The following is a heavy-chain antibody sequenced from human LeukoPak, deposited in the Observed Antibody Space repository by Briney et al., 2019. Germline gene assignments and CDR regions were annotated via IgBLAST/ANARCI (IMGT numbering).Heavy chain of an antibody. J-gene: IGHJ4*02. CDR2: INHNSGAT. Sequence: ASVKVSCKASGYTFTGYYIHWVRRAPGQGLEWMGWINHNSGATAYAQNLQGRVTMTRDMSISTVYMELSSLRSDDTAMYYCAVVLMGVTTDYWGQGTLVTVSS. CDR3: AVVLMGVTTDY. CDR1: GYTFTGYY. V-gene: IGHV1-2*02. D-gene: IGHD1-26*01.